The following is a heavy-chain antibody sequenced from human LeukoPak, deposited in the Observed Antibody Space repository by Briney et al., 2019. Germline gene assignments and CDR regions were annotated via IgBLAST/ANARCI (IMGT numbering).Heavy chain of an antibody. CDR3: ARDQPYSSSWYASWFDP. CDR2: IIPILGIA. J-gene: IGHJ5*02. V-gene: IGHV1-69*04. D-gene: IGHD6-13*01. CDR1: GGTFSSYA. Sequence: ASVKVSCKASGGTFSSYAISWVRQAPGQGLEWMGRIIPILGIANYAQKFQGGVTITADKSTSTAYMELSSLRSEDTAVYYCARDQPYSSSWYASWFDPWGQGTLVTVSS.